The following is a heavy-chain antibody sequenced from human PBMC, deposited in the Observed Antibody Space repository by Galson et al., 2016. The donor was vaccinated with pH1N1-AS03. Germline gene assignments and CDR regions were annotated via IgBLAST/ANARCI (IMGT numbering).Heavy chain of an antibody. V-gene: IGHV3-21*01. J-gene: IGHJ3*01. CDR3: ARPKNGGNSQVNVFDL. Sequence: WIRQPPGKGLEWISSISRSSNFIYYADSVRGRFTITRDNADNSVYLQMNSLRAEDTAVYYCARPKNGGNSQVNVFDLWGQGTMVIVSS. CDR2: ISRSSNFI. D-gene: IGHD4-23*01.